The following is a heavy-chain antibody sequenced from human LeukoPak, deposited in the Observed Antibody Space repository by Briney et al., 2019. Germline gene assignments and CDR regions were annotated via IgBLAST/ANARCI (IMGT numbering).Heavy chain of an antibody. J-gene: IGHJ5*02. D-gene: IGHD6-13*01. CDR3: ARQNIAAAGTNWFDP. CDR1: GGSISSSSYY. CDR2: IYYSGST. Sequence: SETLSLTCTVSGGSISSSSYYWGWIRQPPGKGLEWVGSIYYSGSTYYNPSLKSRRTISVDTSKNQFSLKLSSVTAADTAVYYCARQNIAAAGTNWFDPWGQGTLVTVPS. V-gene: IGHV4-39*01.